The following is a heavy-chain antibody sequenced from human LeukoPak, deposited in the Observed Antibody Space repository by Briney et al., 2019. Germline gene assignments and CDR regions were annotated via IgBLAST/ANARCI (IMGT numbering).Heavy chain of an antibody. V-gene: IGHV1-2*02. Sequence: ASVKVSCKASGYTFSGYYIHWVRQAPGQGLEWVGWINPNSGGTNYAQKFQGRVTTTRDTSISTAYMELSRLISDDTAVYYCARGLTLYTGSYYPQDVWGKGTTVTVSS. D-gene: IGHD1-26*01. CDR3: ARGLTLYTGSYYPQDV. CDR1: GYTFSGYY. J-gene: IGHJ6*04. CDR2: INPNSGGT.